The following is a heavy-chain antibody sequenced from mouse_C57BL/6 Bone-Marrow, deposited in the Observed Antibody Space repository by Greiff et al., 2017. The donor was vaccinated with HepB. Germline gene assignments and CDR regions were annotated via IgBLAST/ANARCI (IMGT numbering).Heavy chain of an antibody. D-gene: IGHD1-1*01. Sequence: EVKVVESGGGLVQPKGSLKLSCAASGFSFNTYAMNWVRQAPGKGLEWVARIRSKSNNYATYYADSVKDRFTISRDDSESMLYLQMNNLKTEDTAMYYCVRPYHYYGNAMDYWGQGTSVTVSS. CDR1: GFSFNTYA. V-gene: IGHV10-1*01. CDR3: VRPYHYYGNAMDY. CDR2: IRSKSNNYAT. J-gene: IGHJ4*01.